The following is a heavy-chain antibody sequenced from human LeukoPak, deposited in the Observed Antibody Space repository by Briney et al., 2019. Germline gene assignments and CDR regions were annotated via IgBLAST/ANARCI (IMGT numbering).Heavy chain of an antibody. Sequence: GGSLRLSCAASGFTFSSYAMSWVRQAPGKGLEWVSGISGSGGNTYYADSVKGRFTISRDNSKNTLNLQMNSLRAEDTAVYFCAKDPRYYDSSGSIRVDALDIWGQGTLVTVSS. CDR1: GFTFSSYA. D-gene: IGHD3-22*01. CDR3: AKDPRYYDSSGSIRVDALDI. V-gene: IGHV3-23*01. CDR2: ISGSGGNT. J-gene: IGHJ3*02.